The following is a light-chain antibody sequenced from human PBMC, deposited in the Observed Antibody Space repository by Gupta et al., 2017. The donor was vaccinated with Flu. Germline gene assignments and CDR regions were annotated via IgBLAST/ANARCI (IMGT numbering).Light chain of an antibody. CDR1: SSNIGSNY. CDR3: AASDDSRSGWV. V-gene: IGLV1-47*01. CDR2: RNN. J-gene: IGLJ3*02. Sequence: GQRVTISCSGSSSNIGSNYVYWYQQLPGTAPNLLISRNNRRPSGVPDRFSGSKSGTSASLAISGLRAEDEADYYCAASDDSRSGWVFGGGTKLTVL.